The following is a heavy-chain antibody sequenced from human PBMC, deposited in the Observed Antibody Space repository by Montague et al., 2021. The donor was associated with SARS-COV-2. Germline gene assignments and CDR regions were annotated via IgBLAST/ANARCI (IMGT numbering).Heavy chain of an antibody. Sequence: SETLSLTCTVSGASIRDYYWSWIRHPPGKGLEWIGYIYESGSTKSNPSLTSRLIMSVDTSRNQFSLTLSSVTTADTAVYYCARDRGLSGFYGYDPLYFYGMDVWGQGTTVIVSS. CDR1: GASIRDYY. J-gene: IGHJ6*02. CDR3: ARDRGLSGFYGYDPLYFYGMDV. V-gene: IGHV4-59*01. D-gene: IGHD5-12*01. CDR2: IYESGST.